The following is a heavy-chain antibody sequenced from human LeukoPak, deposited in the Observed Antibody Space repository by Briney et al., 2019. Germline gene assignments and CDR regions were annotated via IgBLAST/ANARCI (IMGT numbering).Heavy chain of an antibody. CDR2: ISAYNGNT. CDR1: GYTFTSYY. V-gene: IGHV1-18*01. CDR3: ARDLQLWSLDY. D-gene: IGHD5-18*01. J-gene: IGHJ4*02. Sequence: ASVKVSCKTSGYTFTSYYISWVRQAPGQGLEWMGWISAYNGNTNYAQKLQGRVTMTTDTSTSTAYMELRSLRSDDTAVYYCARDLQLWSLDYWGQGTLVTVSS.